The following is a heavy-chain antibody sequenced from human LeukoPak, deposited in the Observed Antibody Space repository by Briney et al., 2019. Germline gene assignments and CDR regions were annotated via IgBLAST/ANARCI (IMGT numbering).Heavy chain of an antibody. V-gene: IGHV1-46*01. D-gene: IGHD3-10*01. CDR1: GYTFTSYS. CDR2: INPSGGST. CDR3: ARDALRITMVRGATFGWFYP. Sequence: ASVKVSCKASGYTFTSYSMHWVRQAPGQGLEWMGIINPSGGSTSYAQKFQGRVTMTRDTSTSTVYMALSSLRSEDTAVYYCARDALRITMVRGATFGWFYPWGQGTLVTVSS. J-gene: IGHJ5*02.